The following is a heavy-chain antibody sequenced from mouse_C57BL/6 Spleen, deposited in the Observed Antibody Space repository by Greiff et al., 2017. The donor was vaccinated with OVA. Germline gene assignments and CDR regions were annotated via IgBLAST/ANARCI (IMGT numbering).Heavy chain of an antibody. D-gene: IGHD2-1*01. CDR2: IDPNSGGT. V-gene: IGHV1-72*01. J-gene: IGHJ1*03. CDR1: GYTFTSYW. CDR3: ARGGNLSYWYFDV. Sequence: QQSCKASGYTFTSYWMHWVKQRPGRGLEWIGRIDPNSGGTKYNEKFKSKATLTVDKPSSTAYMQLSSLTSEDSAVYYCARGGNLSYWYFDVWGTGTTVTVSS.